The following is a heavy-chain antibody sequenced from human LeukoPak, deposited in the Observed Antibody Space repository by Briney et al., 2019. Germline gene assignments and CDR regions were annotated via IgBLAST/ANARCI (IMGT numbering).Heavy chain of an antibody. CDR3: AKASGSGYGKEYFDS. Sequence: GGSLRLSCAASRFTFSNFAMSWVRQAPGKGLEWVSTISGSAYSTYYADSVKGWFTISRDNSKNALFLQMNSLSAEDTAVYYCAKASGSGYGKEYFDSWGQGTLVTVSS. D-gene: IGHD1-26*01. V-gene: IGHV3-23*01. CDR2: ISGSAYST. J-gene: IGHJ4*02. CDR1: RFTFSNFA.